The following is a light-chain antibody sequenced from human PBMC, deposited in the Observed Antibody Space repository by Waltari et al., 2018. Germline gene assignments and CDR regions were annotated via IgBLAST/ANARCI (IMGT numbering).Light chain of an antibody. J-gene: IGKJ2*01. V-gene: IGKV3-20*01. CDR3: QQYDTSPGT. Sequence: EIVLTQSPGTLSLSPGEKAILSCRASQSLKVAYVAGYQQRSGQAPRPLIYGALYRAADIPDRFSGSGSGTDFTLTITRLEPEDFAVYYCQQYDTSPGTFGQGTKLEMK. CDR2: GAL. CDR1: QSLKVAY.